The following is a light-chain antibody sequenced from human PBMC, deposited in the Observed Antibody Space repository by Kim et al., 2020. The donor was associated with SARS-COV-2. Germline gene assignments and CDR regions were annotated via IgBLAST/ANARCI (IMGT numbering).Light chain of an antibody. Sequence: EIVLTQSPGTLSLSPGERATLSCRARQSVSSNYLAWYQQKPGQAPRLLIYGASSRATGIPDRFSGSGSGTDFTLTITRLEPEDFAVYYCQQYSSSPATFGQRTKVDIK. CDR3: QQYSSSPAT. J-gene: IGKJ1*01. CDR1: QSVSSNY. CDR2: GAS. V-gene: IGKV3-20*01.